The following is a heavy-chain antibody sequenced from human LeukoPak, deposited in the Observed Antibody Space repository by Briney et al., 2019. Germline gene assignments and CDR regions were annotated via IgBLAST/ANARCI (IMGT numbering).Heavy chain of an antibody. CDR2: IFHTGST. J-gene: IGHJ4*02. CDR1: GFSITSGYY. CDR3: ARDSSSSWYRNY. V-gene: IGHV4-38-2*02. Sequence: SETLSLTCTVSGFSITSGYYWGWIRQPPGKGLEWIGSIFHTGSTYYNPSLKSRVTISVDTSKNQFSLNLSSVTAADTAVYYCARDSSSSWYRNYWGQGTLVTVSS. D-gene: IGHD6-13*01.